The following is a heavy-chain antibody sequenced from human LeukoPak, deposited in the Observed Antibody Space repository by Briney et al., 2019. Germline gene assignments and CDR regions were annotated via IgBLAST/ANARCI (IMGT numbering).Heavy chain of an antibody. CDR2: ISAYNGNT. CDR1: GYTFTSYG. Sequence: ASVKVSCKASGYTFTSYGISWVRQAPGQGLEWMGWISAYNGNTNYAQKLQGRVTMTTDTSTSTAYMELRSLRSDDAAVYYCARGSIGPVGLWFGELPYYYYGMDVWGQGTTVTVSS. V-gene: IGHV1-18*01. CDR3: ARGSIGPVGLWFGELPYYYYGMDV. D-gene: IGHD3-10*01. J-gene: IGHJ6*02.